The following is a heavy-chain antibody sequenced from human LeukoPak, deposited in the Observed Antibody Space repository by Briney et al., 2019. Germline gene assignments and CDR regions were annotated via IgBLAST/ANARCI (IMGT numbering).Heavy chain of an antibody. V-gene: IGHV3-33*06. CDR1: GFTFSSYG. CDR2: IWYDGSNK. Sequence: GGSLRLSCAASGFTFSSYGMHWVRQAPGKGLEWVAVIWYDGSNKYYADSVKGRFTISRDNSKNTLYLQMNSLRAEDTAVYYCAKDQEVGYGSGSYRSFDYWGQGTLVTVSS. CDR3: AKDQEVGYGSGSYRSFDY. D-gene: IGHD3-10*01. J-gene: IGHJ4*02.